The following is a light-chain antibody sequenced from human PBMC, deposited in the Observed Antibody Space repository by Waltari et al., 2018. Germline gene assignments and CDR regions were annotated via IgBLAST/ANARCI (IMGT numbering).Light chain of an antibody. J-gene: IGKJ4*01. Sequence: PGERATLSCRASQSVSSYLAWYQQKPGQAPRLLIYDASNRATGIPARFSGSGSGTDFTLTISSLEPEDFAVYYCQQRSNWPPTFGGGTKVKIK. CDR3: QQRSNWPPT. V-gene: IGKV3-11*01. CDR2: DAS. CDR1: QSVSSY.